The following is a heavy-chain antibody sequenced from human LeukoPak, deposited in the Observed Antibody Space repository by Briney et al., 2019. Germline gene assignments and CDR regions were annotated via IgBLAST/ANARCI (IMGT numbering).Heavy chain of an antibody. CDR2: IYHSGST. V-gene: IGHV4-38-2*01. D-gene: IGHD3-22*01. J-gene: IGHJ3*02. Sequence: SETLSLTCAVSGYSISSGYYWGWIRQPPGKGLEWLGSIYHSGSTYYNPSLKSRVTISVDTSKNQFSLKLSSVTAADTAVYYCARQDYYHSSVIDAFDIWGRGTMVTVSS. CDR3: ARQDYYHSSVIDAFDI. CDR1: GYSISSGYY.